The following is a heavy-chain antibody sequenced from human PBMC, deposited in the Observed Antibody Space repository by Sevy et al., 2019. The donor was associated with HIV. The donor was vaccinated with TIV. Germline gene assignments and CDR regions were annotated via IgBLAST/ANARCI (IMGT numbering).Heavy chain of an antibody. Sequence: GGSLRLSCTASGFTFRNYAMNWVRQAPGMGLERVALISYDGSNKYYADSVRGRFAISRDNSKNTLYLQMNSLRPEDTAIYYCAREGQLWFVYYFDNWGQGTLVTVSS. CDR2: ISYDGSNK. CDR3: AREGQLWFVYYFDN. J-gene: IGHJ4*02. CDR1: GFTFRNYA. D-gene: IGHD3-10*01. V-gene: IGHV3-30*09.